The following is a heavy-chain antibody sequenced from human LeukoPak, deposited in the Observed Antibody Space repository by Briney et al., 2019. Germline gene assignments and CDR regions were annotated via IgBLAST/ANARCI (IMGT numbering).Heavy chain of an antibody. Sequence: PGGSLRLSCAASGFTFSSYSMNWVRQAPGKGLEWVSSISRTGSYIYYADLVKGRFTISRDNAKNSLYLQMNSLRAEDTAVYYCAELGITMIGGVWGKGTTVTISS. CDR1: GFTFSSYS. CDR2: ISRTGSYI. CDR3: AELGITMIGGV. D-gene: IGHD3-10*02. J-gene: IGHJ6*04. V-gene: IGHV3-21*01.